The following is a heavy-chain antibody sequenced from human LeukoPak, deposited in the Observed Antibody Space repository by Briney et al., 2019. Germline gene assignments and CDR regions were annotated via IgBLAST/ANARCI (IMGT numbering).Heavy chain of an antibody. CDR1: GGSISSYY. CDR3: ARSIAVAGIDY. D-gene: IGHD6-19*01. J-gene: IGHJ4*02. Sequence: SETLSLTCTVSGGSISSYYWSRIRQPPGKGLEWIGYIYYSGSTNYNPSLKSRVTISVDTSKNQFSLKLSSVTAADTAVYYCARSIAVAGIDYWGQGTLVTVSS. V-gene: IGHV4-59*01. CDR2: IYYSGST.